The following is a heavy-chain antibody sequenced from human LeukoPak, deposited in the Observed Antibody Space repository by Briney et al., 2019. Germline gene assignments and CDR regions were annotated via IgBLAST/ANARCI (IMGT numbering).Heavy chain of an antibody. J-gene: IGHJ4*02. D-gene: IGHD3-22*01. Sequence: GASVKVSCKASGYTFTSYAMNWVRQAPGQGLEWMGWINPNSGGTNYAQKFQGRVTMTRDTSISTAYMELSRLRSDDTAVYYCARDHYYDSSGYPYYFDYWGQGTLVTVSS. CDR2: INPNSGGT. CDR1: GYTFTSYA. V-gene: IGHV1-2*02. CDR3: ARDHYYDSSGYPYYFDY.